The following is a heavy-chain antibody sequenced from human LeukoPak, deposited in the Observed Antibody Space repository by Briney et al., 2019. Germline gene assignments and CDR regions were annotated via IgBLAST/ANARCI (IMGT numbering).Heavy chain of an antibody. CDR2: INSDGSST. J-gene: IGHJ4*02. Sequence: PGGSLRLSCAASGFTLSTYWMHWVRQAPGKGLVWVSRINSDGSSTNYADSVKGRFTISRDNAKNTLYLQMNSLRAEDTAVYYCARARAGGFDYWGQGTLVPVSS. CDR1: GFTLSTYW. V-gene: IGHV3-74*01. D-gene: IGHD3-16*01. CDR3: ARARAGGFDY.